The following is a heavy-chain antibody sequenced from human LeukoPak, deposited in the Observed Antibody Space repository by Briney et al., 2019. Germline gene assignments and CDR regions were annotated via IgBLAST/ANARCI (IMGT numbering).Heavy chain of an antibody. V-gene: IGHV4-30-2*02. CDR2: IYHSGST. CDR1: GGSVSSGGYS. J-gene: IGHJ4*02. CDR3: ARTGYCGADCYSFDY. Sequence: SETLSLTCTVSGGSVSSGGYSWSWIRQPPGKGLEWIGYIYHSGSTYYNPSLKSRVTISVDASKTQFSLNLSSVTAADTAVYYCARTGYCGADCYSFDYWGQGTLVTVSS. D-gene: IGHD2-21*02.